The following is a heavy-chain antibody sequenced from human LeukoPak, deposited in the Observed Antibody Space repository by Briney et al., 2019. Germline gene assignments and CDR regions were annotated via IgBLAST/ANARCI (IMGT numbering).Heavy chain of an antibody. J-gene: IGHJ4*02. Sequence: ASVKVSCKASGYTLTSYDINWVRQATGQGLEWMGSMSPNSGNTGYAQKFQGRVTMTRNTSISTAYMELSSLRSEDTAVYYCARRRGTSMVYWGQGTLVTVSS. CDR3: ARRRGTSMVY. V-gene: IGHV1-8*01. D-gene: IGHD3-10*01. CDR1: GYTLTSYD. CDR2: MSPNSGNT.